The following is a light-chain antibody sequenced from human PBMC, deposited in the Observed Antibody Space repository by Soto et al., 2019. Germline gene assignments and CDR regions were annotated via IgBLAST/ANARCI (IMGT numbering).Light chain of an antibody. Sequence: QSELPQPASLSGSPGQSITISCIGTSSDVGSYNLVSWYQQHPGEAPKLMIYGGTKRPSGVSNRFSGSKSGNTASLTISGLQAEDEADYYCCSYAGITTYYVFGTGTKVTVL. CDR1: SSDVGSYNL. V-gene: IGLV2-23*01. CDR3: CSYAGITTYYV. CDR2: GGT. J-gene: IGLJ1*01.